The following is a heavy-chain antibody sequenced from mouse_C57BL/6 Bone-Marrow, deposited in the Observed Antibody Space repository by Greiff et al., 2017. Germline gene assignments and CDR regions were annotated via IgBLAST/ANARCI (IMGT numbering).Heavy chain of an antibody. V-gene: IGHV5-17*01. CDR2: ISSGSSTI. J-gene: IGHJ2*01. CDR1: GFTFSDYG. Sequence: EVMLVESGGGLVKPGGSLKLSCAASGFTFSDYGMHWVRQAPEKGLEWVAYISSGSSTIYYADTVKGRFTISRDNAKNTLFLQMTSLRSEDTAMYDSAGKVATNYFDYWGKGTTLTVSS. CDR3: AGKVATNYFDY. D-gene: IGHD1-1*01.